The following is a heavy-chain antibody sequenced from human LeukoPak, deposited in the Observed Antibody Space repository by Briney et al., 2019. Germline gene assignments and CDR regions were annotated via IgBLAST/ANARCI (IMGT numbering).Heavy chain of an antibody. J-gene: IGHJ4*02. CDR3: ASTGYSSGWYGY. D-gene: IGHD6-19*01. V-gene: IGHV4-38-2*01. Sequence: SGTLSLTWAVSGYSISSGYYWGWIRQPPGKGLEWIGSIYHSGSTYYNPSLKSRVTISVDTSKNQFSLKLSSVTAADTAVYYCASTGYSSGWYGYWGQGTLVTVSS. CDR1: GYSISSGYY. CDR2: IYHSGST.